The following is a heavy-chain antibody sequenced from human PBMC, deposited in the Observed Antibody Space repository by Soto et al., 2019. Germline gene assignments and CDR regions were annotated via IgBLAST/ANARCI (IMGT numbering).Heavy chain of an antibody. CDR3: ARGLGYSYGRVVFDY. CDR2: INHSGSI. V-gene: IGHV4-34*01. CDR1: GGSFSGYY. Sequence: QVQLQQWGAGLLKPSETLSLTCAVYGGSFSGYYWSWIRQPPGKGLEWIGEINHSGSINYNPSLKSRVTISVDTSKNQFSLKLSSVTAADTAVYYCARGLGYSYGRVVFDYWGQGTLVTVSS. D-gene: IGHD5-18*01. J-gene: IGHJ4*02.